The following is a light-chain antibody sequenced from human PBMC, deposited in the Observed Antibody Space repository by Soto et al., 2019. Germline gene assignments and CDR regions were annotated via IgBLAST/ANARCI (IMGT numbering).Light chain of an antibody. CDR1: QSISIW. V-gene: IGKV1-5*03. J-gene: IGKJ1*01. CDR2: KTS. CDR3: QHWNDYSWT. Sequence: DIHTTQSPSTLPASVGDRVTITCRASQSISIWLAWYQQKPGKAPNLLIYKTSSLETGVPSRFSGSGSGTEFTLTISSLQPDDFATYYCQHWNDYSWTFGQGTKVEVK.